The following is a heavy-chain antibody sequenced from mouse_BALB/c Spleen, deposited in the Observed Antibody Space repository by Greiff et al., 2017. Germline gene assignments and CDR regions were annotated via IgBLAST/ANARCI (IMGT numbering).Heavy chain of an antibody. CDR1: GFAFSSYD. CDR3: ARHDDYRYFDV. CDR2: ISSGGGST. J-gene: IGHJ1*01. V-gene: IGHV5-12-1*01. Sequence: EVKVEESGGGLVKPGGSLKLSCAASGFAFSSYDMSWVRQTPEKRLEWVAYISSGGGSTYYPDTVKGRFTISRDNAKNTLYLQMSSLKSEDTAMYYGARHDDYRYFDVWGAGTTVTVSS.